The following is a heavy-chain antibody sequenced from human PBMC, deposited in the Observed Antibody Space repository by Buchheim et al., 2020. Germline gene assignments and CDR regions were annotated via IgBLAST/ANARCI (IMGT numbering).Heavy chain of an antibody. V-gene: IGHV4-30-2*03. J-gene: IGHJ4*02. Sequence: QLQLQESGSGLVKPSQTLSLTCAVSGSSISSGGYSWSWIRQPPGKGLEWIGSIYYSGSTYYNPSLKSRVTISVDTSKNQFSLKLSSVTAADTAVYYCARLERYYDILTGYYMGGYYFDYWGQGTL. D-gene: IGHD3-9*01. CDR3: ARLERYYDILTGYYMGGYYFDY. CDR1: GSSISSGGYS. CDR2: IYYSGST.